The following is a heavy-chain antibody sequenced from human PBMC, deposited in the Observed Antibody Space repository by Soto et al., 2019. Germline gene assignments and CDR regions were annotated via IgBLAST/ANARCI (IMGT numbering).Heavy chain of an antibody. CDR2: IYYSGNT. V-gene: IGHV4-39*01. D-gene: IGHD2-2*01. Sequence: SETLSLTCTVSGGSISSSNYYWGWIRQPPGKGLEWIGSIYYSGNTYYNPSLKSRVTMSVDTSKNQFSLQLSSVTAADTAVYYCARLGGYCSTTGCYGYYAMDVWGHRTTVTVSS. J-gene: IGHJ6*02. CDR1: GGSISSSNYY. CDR3: ARLGGYCSTTGCYGYYAMDV.